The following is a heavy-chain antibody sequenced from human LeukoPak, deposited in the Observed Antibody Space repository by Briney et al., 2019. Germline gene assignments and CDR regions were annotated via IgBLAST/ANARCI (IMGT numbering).Heavy chain of an antibody. CDR1: GGSFSGYY. J-gene: IGHJ5*02. CDR2: INHSGST. CDR3: GIKQGARYNWFDP. D-gene: IGHD4/OR15-4a*01. Sequence: SETLSLTCAVYGGSFSGYYWSWVRQPPGKGLEWTGEINHSGSTNYNPSLKSRVTISVDTSKNQFSLKLSSVTAADTAVYYCGIKQGARYNWFDPWGQGTLVTVSS. V-gene: IGHV4-34*01.